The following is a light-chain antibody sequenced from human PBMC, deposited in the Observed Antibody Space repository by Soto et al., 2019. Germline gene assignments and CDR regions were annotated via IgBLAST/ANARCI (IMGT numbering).Light chain of an antibody. CDR1: QSVSNY. CDR3: QQYGGSPQT. Sequence: EIVLTQSPGTLSLSPGERATLSCRASQSVSNYLAWYQQKPGQAPRLLIYGASSRATGIPDRFSGSGSGTDFTLTISRLEPEDYAVYYCQQYGGSPQTFGQGNNV. V-gene: IGKV3-20*01. CDR2: GAS. J-gene: IGKJ1*01.